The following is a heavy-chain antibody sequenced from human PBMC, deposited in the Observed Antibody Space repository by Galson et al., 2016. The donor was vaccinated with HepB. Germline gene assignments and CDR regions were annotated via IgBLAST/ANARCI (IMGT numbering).Heavy chain of an antibody. V-gene: IGHV3-73*01. CDR3: ARPRDYYGSGQDPYYGMDV. Sequence: SLRLSCAASGFAFSGTAVHWVRQASGKGLEWIGRIRSKINNYATTYAASAKGRFTISRDDSSSTAYLQMNSLKAEDTAVYYCARPRDYYGSGQDPYYGMDVWGPGATVTVSS. CDR2: IRSKINNYAT. J-gene: IGHJ6*01. CDR1: GFAFSGTA. D-gene: IGHD3-10*01.